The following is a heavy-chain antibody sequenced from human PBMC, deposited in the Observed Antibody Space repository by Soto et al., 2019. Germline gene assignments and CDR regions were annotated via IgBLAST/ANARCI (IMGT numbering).Heavy chain of an antibody. Sequence: GSLRLSCAASGFTFRNYAMHWVRQAPGKGLEWVAVISDDGINKYYADSVKGRFTISRDNSRNTLHLQMNSLKAEDTAVYYCARDWDYSDSSGYFDYWGQGTQVTVS. CDR1: GFTFRNYA. CDR2: ISDDGINK. CDR3: ARDWDYSDSSGYFDY. V-gene: IGHV3-30-3*01. J-gene: IGHJ4*02. D-gene: IGHD3-22*01.